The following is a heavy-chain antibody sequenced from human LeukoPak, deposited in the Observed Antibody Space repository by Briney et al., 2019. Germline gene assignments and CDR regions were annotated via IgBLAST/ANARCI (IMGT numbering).Heavy chain of an antibody. Sequence: PGGSLRLSCTASGFTFSHSWMGWVRQAPGKGLEWVANIKEDGSETYYVDSVKGRFTISRDNSKNTLYLQMNSLRAEDTAVYYCARDYLDWYFDLWGRGTLVTVSS. CDR2: IKEDGSET. V-gene: IGHV3-7*01. J-gene: IGHJ2*01. CDR3: ARDYLDWYFDL. CDR1: GFTFSHSW.